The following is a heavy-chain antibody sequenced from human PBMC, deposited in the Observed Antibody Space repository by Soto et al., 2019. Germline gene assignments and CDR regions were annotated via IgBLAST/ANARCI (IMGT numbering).Heavy chain of an antibody. CDR1: GFTFSSYS. J-gene: IGHJ4*02. D-gene: IGHD3-3*01. CDR2: ISSSSSTI. Sequence: EVQLVESGGGLVQPGGSLRLSCAASGFTFSSYSMNWVRQAPGKGLKWVSYISSSSSTIYYADSVKGRFTISRDNAKNSLYLQMNSLRAEDTAVYYCARDLYYDFWSGYAAFDYWGQGTLVTVSS. CDR3: ARDLYYDFWSGYAAFDY. V-gene: IGHV3-48*01.